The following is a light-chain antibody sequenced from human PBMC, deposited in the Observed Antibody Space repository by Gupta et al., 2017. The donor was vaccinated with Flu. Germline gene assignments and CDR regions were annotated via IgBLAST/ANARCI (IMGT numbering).Light chain of an antibody. CDR1: QRIASY. V-gene: IGKV1-39*01. CDR2: TTS. Sequence: DIQMTQSPSSLSASVGDRVTISCRASQRIASYLNWYQKKPGKAPKLLIYTTSSLQSGVPSRFSGSGSGTDFALTISRLQPEDFATYYCQQSDSTPFTFGHGTKVDIK. CDR3: QQSDSTPFT. J-gene: IGKJ3*01.